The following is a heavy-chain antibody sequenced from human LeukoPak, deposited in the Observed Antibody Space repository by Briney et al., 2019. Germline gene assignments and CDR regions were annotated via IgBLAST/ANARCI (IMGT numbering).Heavy chain of an antibody. Sequence: SETLSLTCTVSGGSISSYYWSWIRQPPGKGLEWIGYIYYSGSTNYNPSLKSRVTISVDTSKNQFSLKLSSVTAADTAVYYCARGKYSSSWRSWFDPWGQGTLVTVSS. CDR1: GGSISSYY. CDR3: ARGKYSSSWRSWFDP. V-gene: IGHV4-59*01. J-gene: IGHJ5*02. CDR2: IYYSGST. D-gene: IGHD6-13*01.